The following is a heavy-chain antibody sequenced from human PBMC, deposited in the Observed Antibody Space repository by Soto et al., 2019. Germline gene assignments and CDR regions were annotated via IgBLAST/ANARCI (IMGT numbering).Heavy chain of an antibody. CDR1: GGSISSSSYY. CDR2: IYYSGST. J-gene: IGHJ5*02. CDR3: ARTKEFGVVGFDP. V-gene: IGHV4-39*01. Sequence: SETLSLTCTVSGGSISSSSYYWGWIRQPPGKGLEWIGSIYYSGSTYYNPSLKSRVTISVDTSKNQFSLKLSSVTAADTAVYYCARTKEFGVVGFDPWGQGTLVTVSS. D-gene: IGHD3-3*01.